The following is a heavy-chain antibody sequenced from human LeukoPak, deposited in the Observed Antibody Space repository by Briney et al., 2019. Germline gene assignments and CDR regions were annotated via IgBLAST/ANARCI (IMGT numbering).Heavy chain of an antibody. J-gene: IGHJ4*02. V-gene: IGHV4-34*01. CDR3: ARVSISLFGVVTAHFDS. D-gene: IGHD3-3*01. Sequence: PSETLSLTCGVSGGSFSGSYWGWIRQPPGKGLEWIGEINLSGSTNYNSSLTSRVTISLATSKNQFSLNLRSVTTADTAVYSCARVSISLFGVVTAHFDSWGQGTLVAVSS. CDR2: INLSGST. CDR1: GGSFSGSY.